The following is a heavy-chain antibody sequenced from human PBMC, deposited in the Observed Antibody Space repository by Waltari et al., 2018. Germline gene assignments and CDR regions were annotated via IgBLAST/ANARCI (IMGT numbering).Heavy chain of an antibody. V-gene: IGHV4-4*07. J-gene: IGHJ3*02. D-gene: IGHD4-17*01. CDR1: GGSISSYY. CDR2: IYTSGST. Sequence: QVQLQESGPGLVKPSETLSLTCTVSGGSISSYYWSWIRQPAGKGLEWIGRIYTSGSTNYNPSLKSRVTRSLDKSKNHFSLKLSSVTAADTAVYYCARVSGTSTWDDYGDYGPGGPHDAFDIWGQGTMVTVSS. CDR3: ARVSGTSTWDDYGDYGPGGPHDAFDI.